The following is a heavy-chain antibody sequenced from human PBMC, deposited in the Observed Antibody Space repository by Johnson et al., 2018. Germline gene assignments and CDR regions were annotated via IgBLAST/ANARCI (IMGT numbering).Heavy chain of an antibody. V-gene: IGHV3-30*03. J-gene: IGHJ3*02. CDR1: GFTFSSYG. Sequence: QLVQSGGGVVQPGRSLRLSCAASGFTFSSYGMHWVRQAPGKGLEWVAVISYDGSNKYYADSVKGRFTISRDNSKNTMYVQMNSLRAEDTAVFYCASLVVVAANDAFDIWGQGKMVTVSS. CDR2: ISYDGSNK. D-gene: IGHD2-15*01. CDR3: ASLVVVAANDAFDI.